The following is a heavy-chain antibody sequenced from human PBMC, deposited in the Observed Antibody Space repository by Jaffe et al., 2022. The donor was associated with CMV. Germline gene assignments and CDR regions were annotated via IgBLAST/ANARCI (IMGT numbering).Heavy chain of an antibody. CDR1: GGSFSGYY. Sequence: QVQLQQWGAGLLKPSETLSLTCAVYGGSFSGYYWSWIRQPPGKGLEWIGEINHSGSTNYNPSLKSRVTISVDTSKNQFSLKLSSVTAADTAVYYCARRSRWNLSGPVAAAERGPNWFDPWGQGTLVTVSS. V-gene: IGHV4-34*01. CDR3: ARRSRWNLSGPVAAAERGPNWFDP. D-gene: IGHD6-13*01. J-gene: IGHJ5*02. CDR2: INHSGST.